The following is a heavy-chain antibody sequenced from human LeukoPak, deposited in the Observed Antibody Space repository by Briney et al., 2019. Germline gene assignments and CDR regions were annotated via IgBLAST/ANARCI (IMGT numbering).Heavy chain of an antibody. Sequence: SVKVSCKASGGTFSSYAISWVRQAPGQGLEWMGGIIPIFGTANYAQKFQGRVTITADKSTSTAYMELSSLRSEDTAVYYCAGPYDSSGYYYRTDYWGQGTLDTVSS. CDR1: GGTFSSYA. D-gene: IGHD3-22*01. CDR2: IIPIFGTA. J-gene: IGHJ4*02. V-gene: IGHV1-69*06. CDR3: AGPYDSSGYYYRTDY.